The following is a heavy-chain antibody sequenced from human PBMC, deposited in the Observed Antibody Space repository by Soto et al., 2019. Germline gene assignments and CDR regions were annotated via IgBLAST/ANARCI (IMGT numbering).Heavy chain of an antibody. CDR3: ARDGYRSKWYYYYGMDV. D-gene: IGHD6-13*01. Sequence: GGSLRLSCAASGFTFSSYAMHWVRQAPGKGLEWVAAISYDGSNKYYADSVKGRFTISRDNSKNTLYLQMNTLRAEDTAVYYCARDGYRSKWYYYYGMDVWGQGTTVTVSS. CDR1: GFTFSSYA. V-gene: IGHV3-30-3*01. CDR2: ISYDGSNK. J-gene: IGHJ6*02.